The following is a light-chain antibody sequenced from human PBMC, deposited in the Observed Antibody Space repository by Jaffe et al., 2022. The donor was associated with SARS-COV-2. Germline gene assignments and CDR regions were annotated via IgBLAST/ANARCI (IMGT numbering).Light chain of an antibody. CDR3: QQANSIPYT. Sequence: DIQMTQSPSSVSASVGDRVTITCRASQRISNWLAWFQQKPGKAPKLLIYGASTLQSGVPSRFSGSGSGTDFTLTISSLQSEDFATYYCQQANSIPYTFGQGTKLEIK. CDR1: QRISNW. V-gene: IGKV1-12*01. CDR2: GAS. J-gene: IGKJ2*01.